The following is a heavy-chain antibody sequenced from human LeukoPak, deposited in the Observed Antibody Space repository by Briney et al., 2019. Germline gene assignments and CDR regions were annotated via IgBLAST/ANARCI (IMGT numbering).Heavy chain of an antibody. J-gene: IGHJ1*01. CDR2: ISGSGGST. D-gene: IGHD6-19*01. Sequence: EASVKVSCKASGGTFSSYAMSWVRQAPGKGLEWVSVISGSGGSTYYADSVKGRCTISRDNSKNTLYLEMNSLRAEDTAVYYCATDPTVAGTSEYFQHWGQGTPVTVSS. CDR3: ATDPTVAGTSEYFQH. CDR1: GGTFSSYA. V-gene: IGHV3-23*01.